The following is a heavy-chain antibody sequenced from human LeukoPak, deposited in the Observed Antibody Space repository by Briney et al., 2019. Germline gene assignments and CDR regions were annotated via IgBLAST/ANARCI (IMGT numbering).Heavy chain of an antibody. D-gene: IGHD6-19*01. CDR3: ARSPTIAVGCWFDP. J-gene: IGHJ5*02. CDR1: GFTFSSYG. Sequence: GGSLRLSCAASGFTFSSYGMHWVRQAPGKGLEWVAVIWYDGSNKYYADSVKGRFTISRDNSKNTLYLQMNSLRAEDTAVYYCARSPTIAVGCWFDPWGQGTLVTVSS. CDR2: IWYDGSNK. V-gene: IGHV3-30*19.